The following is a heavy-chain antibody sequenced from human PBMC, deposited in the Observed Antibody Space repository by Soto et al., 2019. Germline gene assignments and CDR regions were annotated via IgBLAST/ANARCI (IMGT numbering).Heavy chain of an antibody. D-gene: IGHD5-18*01. CDR2: ISGSGGST. CDR3: AKPWYEDTAMVFDAFDI. J-gene: IGHJ3*02. Sequence: GGSLRLSCAASGFTFSRCAMSWGRQAPWKGLEWVSAISGSGGSTYYADSVKGRFTISRDNSKNTLYLQMNSLRAEDTAVYYCAKPWYEDTAMVFDAFDIWGQGTMVTVSS. CDR1: GFTFSRCA. V-gene: IGHV3-23*01.